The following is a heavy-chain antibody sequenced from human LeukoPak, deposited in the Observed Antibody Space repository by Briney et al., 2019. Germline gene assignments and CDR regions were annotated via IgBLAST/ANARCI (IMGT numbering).Heavy chain of an antibody. CDR1: GGSISSGHYY. CDR2: IYYSGST. CDR3: ARDEGGYGTLLDY. V-gene: IGHV4-30-4*01. J-gene: IGHJ4*02. Sequence: PSQTLSLTCTVSGGSISSGHYYWSWIRQPPGKGLEWIGFIYYSGSTYYNPSLKSRVTISVDTSKNQLSPKLSSVTAADTAVYYCARDEGGYGTLLDYWGQGTLVTVSS. D-gene: IGHD5-18*01.